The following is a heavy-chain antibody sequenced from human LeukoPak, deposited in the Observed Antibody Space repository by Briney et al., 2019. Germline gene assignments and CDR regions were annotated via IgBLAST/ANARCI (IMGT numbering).Heavy chain of an antibody. Sequence: GESLKISCKGSGYSFTSYWIGWVRQMPGKGLEWMGIIYPGDSDTRYSPSFQGQVTISADKSISTAYLQWSSLKASDTATYYCALSGSGSYYNGYYGMDVWGQGTTVTVSS. CDR2: IYPGDSDT. CDR1: GYSFTSYW. J-gene: IGHJ6*02. V-gene: IGHV5-51*01. CDR3: ALSGSGSYYNGYYGMDV. D-gene: IGHD3-10*01.